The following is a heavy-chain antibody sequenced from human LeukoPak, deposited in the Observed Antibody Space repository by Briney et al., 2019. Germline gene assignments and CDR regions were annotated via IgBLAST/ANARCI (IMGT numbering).Heavy chain of an antibody. Sequence: ASVKVSCKASGGTFSSYAISWVRQAPGQGLEWMGWLNPNSGDTNYAQKFQGRVSMTRDSSISTAYMDLSDLRSDDTAVYSCARGRNIEMTTMSGGSDYWGQGTLVTVSS. V-gene: IGHV1-2*02. CDR1: GGTFSSYA. CDR3: ARGRNIEMTTMSGGSDY. CDR2: LNPNSGDT. J-gene: IGHJ4*02. D-gene: IGHD5-24*01.